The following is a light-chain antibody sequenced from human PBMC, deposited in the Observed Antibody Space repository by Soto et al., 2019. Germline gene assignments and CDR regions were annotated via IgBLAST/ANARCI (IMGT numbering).Light chain of an antibody. J-gene: IGKJ1*01. V-gene: IGKV1-8*01. CDR2: AAS. CDR3: MQATQFWT. Sequence: AILMTQSPSSFSASTGDRVTITCRASQGISSYLAWYQQKPGKAPKLLIYAASTLQSGVPDRFSGSGAGTDFTLKISRVEAEDVGVYYCMQATQFWTFGQGTKVDIK. CDR1: QGISSY.